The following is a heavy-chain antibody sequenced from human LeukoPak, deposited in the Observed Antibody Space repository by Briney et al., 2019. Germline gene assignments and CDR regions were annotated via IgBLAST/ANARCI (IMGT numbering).Heavy chain of an antibody. Sequence: QPGGSLRLSCAASGFTFSSYEMNWVRQAPGKGLEWVSYISSSGSTIYYADSVTGRFTISRDNAQNLLYLQMNSLSAEDTAVYYCARDYSTVTTFFDYWGQGTLVTVSS. CDR2: ISSSGSTI. CDR1: GFTFSSYE. CDR3: ARDYSTVTTFFDY. J-gene: IGHJ4*02. V-gene: IGHV3-48*03. D-gene: IGHD4-17*01.